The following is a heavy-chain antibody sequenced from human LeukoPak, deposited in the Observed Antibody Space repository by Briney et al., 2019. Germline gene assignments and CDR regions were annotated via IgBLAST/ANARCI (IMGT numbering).Heavy chain of an antibody. Sequence: WASVKVSCKASGYTFTGYYIHWVRQAPGQGLEWMGRINPNSGGTNYAQKFQGRVTMTRDTSISTAYMELSRLRSDDTAVYYCAREAVASYFDYWGQGTLITVSS. CDR3: AREAVASYFDY. CDR1: GYTFTGYY. V-gene: IGHV1-2*06. J-gene: IGHJ4*02. CDR2: INPNSGGT. D-gene: IGHD6-19*01.